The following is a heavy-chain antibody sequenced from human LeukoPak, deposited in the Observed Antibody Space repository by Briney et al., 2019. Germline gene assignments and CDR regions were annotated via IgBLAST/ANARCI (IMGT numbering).Heavy chain of an antibody. CDR3: ARGSGRRYFDY. CDR2: INHSGST. CDR1: GGSFRGYY. J-gene: IGHJ4*02. Sequence: SETLSLTCAVYGGSFRGYYWNWIRQPPGKGLEWIGEINHSGSTNYKSSLKSRVTISVDTSKNQFSMKLYSVTAADTAVYFCARGSGRRYFDYWGQGTLLTVSS. D-gene: IGHD2-8*02. V-gene: IGHV4-34*01.